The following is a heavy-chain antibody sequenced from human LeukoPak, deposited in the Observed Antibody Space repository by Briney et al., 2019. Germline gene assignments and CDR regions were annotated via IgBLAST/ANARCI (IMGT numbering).Heavy chain of an antibody. CDR3: ARGQGFPCRHIYGMDV. J-gene: IGHJ6*02. CDR2: INHSGST. CDR1: GGSFSGYY. V-gene: IGHV4-34*01. D-gene: IGHD2-21*01. Sequence: SETLSLTCAVYGGSFSGYYWSWIRQPPGKGLEWIGEINHSGSTNYNPSLKSRVTISVDTSKNQFSLKLSSVTAADTAVYYCARGQGFPCRHIYGMDVWGQGTTVTVSS.